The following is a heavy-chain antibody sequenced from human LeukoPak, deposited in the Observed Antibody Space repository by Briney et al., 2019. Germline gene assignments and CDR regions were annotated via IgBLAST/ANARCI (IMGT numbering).Heavy chain of an antibody. Sequence: GGSLRLSCTASGFPFSSYAMSWVRQSPGKGLEWVSAISGGNGNTYYAYYADSVRGRFTISRDSSKNTLYLQMNSLRDEDTAVYYCARDWNGVFDYWGQGTLVTVSS. CDR1: GFPFSSYA. V-gene: IGHV3-23*01. J-gene: IGHJ4*02. CDR2: ISGGNGNTYYA. D-gene: IGHD1-1*01. CDR3: ARDWNGVFDY.